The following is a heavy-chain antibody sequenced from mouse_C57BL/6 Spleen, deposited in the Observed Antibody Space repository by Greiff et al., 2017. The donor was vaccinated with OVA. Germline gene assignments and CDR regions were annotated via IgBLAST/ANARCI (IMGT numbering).Heavy chain of an antibody. V-gene: IGHV1-15*01. CDR3: TRSGIYYGYDGAWFAY. D-gene: IGHD2-2*01. J-gene: IGHJ3*01. Sequence: QVQLQQSGAELVRPGASVTLSCKASGYTFTDYEMHWVKQTPVHGLEWIGAIDPETGGTAYNQKFKGKVILTADKSSSTAYMELRSLTSEDSAVYYCTRSGIYYGYDGAWFAYWGQGTLVTVSA. CDR2: IDPETGGT. CDR1: GYTFTDYE.